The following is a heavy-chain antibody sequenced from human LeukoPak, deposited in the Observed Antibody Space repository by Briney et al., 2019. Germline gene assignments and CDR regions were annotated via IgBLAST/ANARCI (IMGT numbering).Heavy chain of an antibody. J-gene: IGHJ5*02. V-gene: IGHV3-21*01. Sequence: GGSLRLSCAASGLTFSSYSMNWVRQAPGKGLERVSSISSSSSYIYYADSVKGRFTISRDNAKNSLYLQMNSLRAEDTAVYYCARNPIYCGGDCYLHNWFDPWGQGTLVTVSS. CDR2: ISSSSSYI. D-gene: IGHD2-21*02. CDR1: GLTFSSYS. CDR3: ARNPIYCGGDCYLHNWFDP.